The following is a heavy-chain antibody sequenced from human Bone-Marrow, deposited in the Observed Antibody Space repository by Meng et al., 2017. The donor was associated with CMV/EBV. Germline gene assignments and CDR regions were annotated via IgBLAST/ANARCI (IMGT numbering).Heavy chain of an antibody. J-gene: IGHJ3*02. CDR1: GYTFTGYY. CDR3: ARWEALGYCSSTSCQPI. V-gene: IGHV1-2*02. CDR2: INPNSGDT. D-gene: IGHD2-2*01. Sequence: ASVKVSCKASGYTFTGYYMHWVRQAPGQGLEWMGWINPNSGDTNYVRKFQGRVTMTRDTSISTGYMELRRLRYDDTAVYYCARWEALGYCSSTSCQPIWGQGTMVTVSS.